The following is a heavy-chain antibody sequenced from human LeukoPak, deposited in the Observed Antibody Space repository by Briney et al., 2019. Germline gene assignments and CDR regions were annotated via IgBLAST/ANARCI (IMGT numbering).Heavy chain of an antibody. CDR3: ARAPSGGDYYYMDV. V-gene: IGHV4-39*07. Sequence: SETLSLTCTVSGGSIRSRGYYWGWIRQPPGKGLEWIGTIYFSGSTYYNPSLESRVTIPLDTSKNQFSLKLSSVTAADTAVYYCARAPSGGDYYYMDVWGKGTTVTVSS. J-gene: IGHJ6*03. CDR1: GGSIRSRGYY. CDR2: IYFSGST. D-gene: IGHD3-10*01.